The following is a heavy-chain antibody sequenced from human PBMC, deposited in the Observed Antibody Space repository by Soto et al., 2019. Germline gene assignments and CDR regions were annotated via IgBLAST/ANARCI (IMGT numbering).Heavy chain of an antibody. CDR1: GFTLSRYA. CDR3: AKESGGIGGTFDY. V-gene: IGHV3-23*01. D-gene: IGHD2-15*01. Sequence: EVQLLESGGGLVQPGGSLRLSCAASGFTLSRYAMSWFRKAPGRGLEWVSAISGSGGITYYADSVKGRLTISRDNSKNTLYLHMNSLRAENTAGYYCAKESGGIGGTFDYWGQGPLITVSS. CDR2: ISGSGGIT. J-gene: IGHJ4*02.